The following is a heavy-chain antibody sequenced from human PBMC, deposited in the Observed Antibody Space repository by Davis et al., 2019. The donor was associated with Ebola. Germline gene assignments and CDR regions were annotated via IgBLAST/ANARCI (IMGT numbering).Heavy chain of an antibody. Sequence: PSETLSLTCAVYGGSFSGYYWSWIRQPPGKGLEWIGEINHSGSTNYNPSLKSRVTISVDTSKNQFSLKLSSVTAADTAVYYCARGIGQRIGYCSSTSCRKGTLRLWYYYYGMDVWRQGTTVTVSS. V-gene: IGHV4-34*01. J-gene: IGHJ6*02. CDR1: GGSFSGYY. CDR3: ARGIGQRIGYCSSTSCRKGTLRLWYYYYGMDV. CDR2: INHSGST. D-gene: IGHD2-2*01.